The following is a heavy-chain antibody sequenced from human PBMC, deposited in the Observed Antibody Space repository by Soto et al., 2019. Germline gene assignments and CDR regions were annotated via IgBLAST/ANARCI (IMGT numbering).Heavy chain of an antibody. J-gene: IGHJ4*02. CDR3: AKALVVPAIDY. V-gene: IGHV3-30*18. D-gene: IGHD2-15*01. Sequence: QVQLVESGGGVVQPGRSLRLSCAASGFTFSSYGMHWVRQAPGKGLEWVAVISYDGSNKYYADSVKGRFTISRDNSKNTLYLQMNSPRAEDTAVYYCAKALVVPAIDYWGQGTLVTVSS. CDR2: ISYDGSNK. CDR1: GFTFSSYG.